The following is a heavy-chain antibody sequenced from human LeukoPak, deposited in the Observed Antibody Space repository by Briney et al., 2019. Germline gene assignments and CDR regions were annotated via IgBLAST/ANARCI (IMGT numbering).Heavy chain of an antibody. Sequence: SETLSLTCTVSGSSISSYYWSWIRQPPGKGLEWIGYIYYSGSTNYNPSLKSRVTISVDTSKNQFSLKLSSVTAADTAVYYCARDLGGYGGIWGQGTLVTVSS. CDR2: IYYSGST. J-gene: IGHJ4*02. D-gene: IGHD4-23*01. CDR3: ARDLGGYGGI. V-gene: IGHV4-59*01. CDR1: GSSISSYY.